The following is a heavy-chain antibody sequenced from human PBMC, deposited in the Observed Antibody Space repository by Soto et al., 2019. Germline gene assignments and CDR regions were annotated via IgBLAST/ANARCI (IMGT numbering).Heavy chain of an antibody. J-gene: IGHJ4*02. Sequence: GGSLRLSCAASGFTFSSYAMSWVRQAPGKGLEWVSTISGSGGSTYYADSVKGRFTISRDNSKNTLYLQMNSLRAEDTAVYYCAKDSSGYPDNFDYWGQGTLVTVSS. CDR2: ISGSGGST. CDR1: GFTFSSYA. V-gene: IGHV3-23*01. CDR3: AKDSSGYPDNFDY. D-gene: IGHD3-22*01.